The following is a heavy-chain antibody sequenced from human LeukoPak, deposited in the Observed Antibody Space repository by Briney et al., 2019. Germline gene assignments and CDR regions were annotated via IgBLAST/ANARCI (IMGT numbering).Heavy chain of an antibody. J-gene: IGHJ4*02. D-gene: IGHD6-13*01. CDR3: AKDDSRSWSAFDY. V-gene: IGHV3-30*18. CDR1: GFTFSDYA. CDR2: ISYDGSNE. Sequence: GGSLRLSCAVSGFTFSDYAMHWVRQAPGKGLEWVAIISYDGSNEYYADSVKGRFTISRDNSKNTLYLQMNSLRAEDTAVYYCAKDDSRSWSAFDYWGQGTLVTVSS.